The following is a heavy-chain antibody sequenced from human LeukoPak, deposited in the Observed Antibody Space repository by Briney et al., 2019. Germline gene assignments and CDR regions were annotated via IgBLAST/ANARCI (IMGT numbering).Heavy chain of an antibody. V-gene: IGHV3-74*01. J-gene: IGHJ4*02. D-gene: IGHD6-13*01. CDR3: ARDGPAAGSYDTLGLFDY. CDR1: GFTFSSYW. CDR2: INSDGSDT. Sequence: PGGSLRLSCAASGFTFSSYWMHWVRQAPGKGLVWVSRINSDGSDTSYADSVKGRFTISRDNSKNTLHLQMNSLRAEDTAVYYCARDGPAAGSYDTLGLFDYWGQGTLVTVSS.